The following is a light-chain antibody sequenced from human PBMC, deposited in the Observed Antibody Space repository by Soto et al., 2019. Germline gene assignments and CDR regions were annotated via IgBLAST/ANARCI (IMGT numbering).Light chain of an antibody. Sequence: DIQMIQSPSTLSASVVDRVTITCLASQSISSWLAWYQQKPGKAPKLLIYDASSLESGVPSRFSGSGSGTEFTLTISSLQPDDFATYYCQQYNSYPLTFGGGTKVDIK. CDR1: QSISSW. J-gene: IGKJ4*01. CDR2: DAS. CDR3: QQYNSYPLT. V-gene: IGKV1-5*01.